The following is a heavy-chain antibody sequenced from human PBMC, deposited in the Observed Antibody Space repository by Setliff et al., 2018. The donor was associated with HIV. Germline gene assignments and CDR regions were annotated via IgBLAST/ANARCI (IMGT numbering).Heavy chain of an antibody. V-gene: IGHV4-38-2*01. CDR1: GYSISSGYY. D-gene: IGHD6-13*01. Sequence: TLSLTCAVSGYSISSGYYWGWIRQPPGKGLEWIGSIYHSGSTYYNPSLKSRVTISVDTSKNQFPLKLSSVTAADTAVYYCARGRSRWTYYNYYYMDVWGKETTVTVSS. J-gene: IGHJ6*03. CDR3: ARGRSRWTYYNYYYMDV. CDR2: IYHSGST.